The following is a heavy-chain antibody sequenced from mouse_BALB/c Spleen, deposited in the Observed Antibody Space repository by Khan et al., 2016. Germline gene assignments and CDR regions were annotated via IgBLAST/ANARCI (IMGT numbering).Heavy chain of an antibody. Sequence: QVQLQQSGAELVRPGVSVKISCKGSGCTFTDYAMHWVKQSHAKSLEWIGVISTYYGDTSYNQKFEGKATLTVDKSSSTAYMELARLTSEDSAIYCCARDGLNYDYAMDYWGQGTSVTVSS. D-gene: IGHD2-1*01. V-gene: IGHV1S137*01. J-gene: IGHJ4*01. CDR2: ISTYYGDT. CDR3: ARDGLNYDYAMDY. CDR1: GCTFTDYA.